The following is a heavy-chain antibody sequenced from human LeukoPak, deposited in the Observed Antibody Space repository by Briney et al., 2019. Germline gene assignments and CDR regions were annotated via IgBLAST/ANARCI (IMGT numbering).Heavy chain of an antibody. Sequence: SETLSLTCTVSGGSISSYYWSWIRQPAGKGLEWIGRIYISATTNYNPSLKSRVTMSVDTSKNQFSLKLTSVTAADTAVYYCARTTEGGYTYGYFYYYYMDVWGKGTTVTISS. CDR3: ARTTEGGYTYGYFYYYYMDV. CDR1: GGSISSYY. V-gene: IGHV4-4*07. D-gene: IGHD5-18*01. J-gene: IGHJ6*03. CDR2: IYISATT.